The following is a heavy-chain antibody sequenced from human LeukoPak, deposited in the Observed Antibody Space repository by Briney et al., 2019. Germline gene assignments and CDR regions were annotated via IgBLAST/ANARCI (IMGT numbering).Heavy chain of an antibody. CDR2: INAGNGNT. D-gene: IGHD5-18*01. Sequence: ASVKVSCKASGYTFTSYAMHWVRQAPGQRLEWMGWINAGNGNTKYSQKFQGRVTITRDTSASTAYMELSSLRSEDTAVYYCATNRGYSYAQLDYWGQGTLVTVSS. CDR1: GYTFTSYA. V-gene: IGHV1-3*01. CDR3: ATNRGYSYAQLDY. J-gene: IGHJ4*02.